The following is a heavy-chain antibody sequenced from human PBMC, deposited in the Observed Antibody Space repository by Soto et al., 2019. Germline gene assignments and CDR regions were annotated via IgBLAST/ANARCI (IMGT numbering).Heavy chain of an antibody. CDR1: GGTFSSYT. Sequence: QVQLVQSGAEVKKPGSSVKVSCKASGGTFSSYTISWVRQAPGQGLEWMGRIIPILGIANYAQKFQGRVTITADKSTSTAYMELSSLRSEDTAVYYCARDDHSGDFDYWGQGTLVTVSS. D-gene: IGHD2-21*01. CDR2: IIPILGIA. V-gene: IGHV1-69*08. CDR3: ARDDHSGDFDY. J-gene: IGHJ4*02.